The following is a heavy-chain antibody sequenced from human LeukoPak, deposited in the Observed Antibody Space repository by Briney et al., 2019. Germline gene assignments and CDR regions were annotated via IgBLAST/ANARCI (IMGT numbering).Heavy chain of an antibody. Sequence: SGGSLRLSCVASGFTFSTYAMTWVRQTPGRGLEWVSGIGGSGGNINYADSVKGRFTISRDNSKNTLYLQMNSLRAEDTAMYYCARGVGYSSSSASGSWGQGTLVTVSS. D-gene: IGHD6-6*01. CDR1: GFTFSTYA. J-gene: IGHJ5*02. CDR2: IGGSGGNI. CDR3: ARGVGYSSSSASGS. V-gene: IGHV3-23*01.